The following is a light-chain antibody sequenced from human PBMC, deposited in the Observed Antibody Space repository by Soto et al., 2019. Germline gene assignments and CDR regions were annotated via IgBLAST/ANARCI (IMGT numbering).Light chain of an antibody. V-gene: IGLV2-14*01. J-gene: IGLJ3*02. CDR1: SRDVGGYNN. CDR2: EVK. CDR3: SSYTSSSTWV. Sequence: QSALTQPASVSGSPGQSITISCTGTSRDVGGYNNVSWYQQHPDKAPKLMIYEVKYRPSGVSNRFSGSKSGNTASLTISGLQAEDEADYYCSSYTSSSTWVFGGGTKVTVL.